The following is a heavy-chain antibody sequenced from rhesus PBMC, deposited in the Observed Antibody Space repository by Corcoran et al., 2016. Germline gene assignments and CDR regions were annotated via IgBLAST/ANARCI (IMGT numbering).Heavy chain of an antibody. CDR3: AKGVIEYCTGSGCYGIDY. V-gene: IGHV5-2*01. D-gene: IGHD2-21*01. J-gene: IGHJ4*01. CDR2: IVPSDSAT. Sequence: EVQLVQSGAEVKRPGESLKISCKTSGYSFTSYWISWVRQMPGKGLEWMGAIVPSDSATRSSPSFQGQVTISADKSISTAYLQWSSLKASDTATYYCAKGVIEYCTGSGCYGIDYWGQGVLVTVSS. CDR1: GYSFTSYW.